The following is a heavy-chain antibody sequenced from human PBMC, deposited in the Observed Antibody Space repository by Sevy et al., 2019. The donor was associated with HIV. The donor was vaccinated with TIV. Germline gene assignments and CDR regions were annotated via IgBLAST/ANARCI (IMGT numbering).Heavy chain of an antibody. CDR3: ARGRADQRADSFDY. Sequence: GWSLRLSCAASGFTFNIYSMNWIRQAPGKGLQWVSSISGSRSYIFNADSVKGRFTISRDNAKNSLYLQMNSLRAEVTALYYCARGRADQRADSFDYWGQGTPVTVSS. CDR1: GFTFNIYS. J-gene: IGHJ4*02. V-gene: IGHV3-21*01. D-gene: IGHD3-10*01. CDR2: ISGSRSYI.